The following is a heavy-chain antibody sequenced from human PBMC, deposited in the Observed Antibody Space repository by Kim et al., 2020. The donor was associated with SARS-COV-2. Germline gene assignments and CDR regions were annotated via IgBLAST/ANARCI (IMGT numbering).Heavy chain of an antibody. D-gene: IGHD2-2*03. CDR1: GGSFSGYY. CDR3: ARSALDIVVVPAAMLGAYFQH. V-gene: IGHV4-34*01. Sequence: SETLSLTCAVYGGSFSGYYWSWIRQPPGKGLEWIGEINHSGSTNYNPSLKSRVTISVDTSKNQFSLKLSSVTAADTAVYYCARSALDIVVVPAAMLGAYFQHWGQGTLVTVSS. J-gene: IGHJ1*01. CDR2: INHSGST.